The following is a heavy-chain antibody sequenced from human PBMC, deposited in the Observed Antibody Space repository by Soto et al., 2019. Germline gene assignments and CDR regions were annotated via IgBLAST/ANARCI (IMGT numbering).Heavy chain of an antibody. D-gene: IGHD3-10*01. Sequence: TLSLTCAVYGGSFSGYYWSWIRQPPGKGLEWIGEINHSGSTNYNPSLKSRVTISVDTSKNQFSLKLSSVTAADTAVYYCARVTLTMVRGVVTNYYYYGMDVWGQGTTVTVSS. CDR2: INHSGST. CDR1: GGSFSGYY. CDR3: ARVTLTMVRGVVTNYYYYGMDV. J-gene: IGHJ6*02. V-gene: IGHV4-34*01.